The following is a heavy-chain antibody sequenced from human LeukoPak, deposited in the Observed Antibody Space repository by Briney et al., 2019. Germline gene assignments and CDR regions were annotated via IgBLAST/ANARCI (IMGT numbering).Heavy chain of an antibody. V-gene: IGHV3-23*01. CDR2: ISGSGGST. CDR3: AKGISYYYYYMDV. CDR1: GFTSSSYA. J-gene: IGHJ6*03. Sequence: GGSLRLSCAASGFTSSSYAMSWVRQAPGKGLEWVSAISGSGGSTYYADSVKGRFTISRDNSKNTLYLQMNSLRAEDTAVYYCAKGISYYYYYMDVWGKGTTVTVSS. D-gene: IGHD5-18*01.